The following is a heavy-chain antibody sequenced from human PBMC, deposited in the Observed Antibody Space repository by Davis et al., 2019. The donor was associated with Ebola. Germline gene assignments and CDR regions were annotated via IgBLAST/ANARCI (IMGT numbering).Heavy chain of an antibody. V-gene: IGHV1-18*01. Sequence: ASVKVSCKASGYTFTSYGISWVRQAPGQGLEWMGWISAYNGNTNYAQKLQGRVTMTTDTSTSTAYMELRSLRSDDTAVYYCARGITIVRALDWFDPWGQGTLVTVSS. CDR3: ARGITIVRALDWFDP. CDR1: GYTFTSYG. CDR2: ISAYNGNT. D-gene: IGHD3-10*01. J-gene: IGHJ5*02.